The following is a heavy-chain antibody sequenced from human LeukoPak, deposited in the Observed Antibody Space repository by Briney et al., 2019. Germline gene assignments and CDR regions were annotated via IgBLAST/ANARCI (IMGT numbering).Heavy chain of an antibody. Sequence: ASETLSLTCAVYGESLSKYYWTWIRQSPGKGLEWIGEINHRGSTNLNQSLKSRVTLSVDTSKYQFSLKMTSVTAADAAVYYCASSVGSTDYWGQGTLVTVSS. CDR3: ASSVGSTDY. V-gene: IGHV4-34*01. CDR2: INHRGST. D-gene: IGHD1-26*01. CDR1: GESLSKYY. J-gene: IGHJ4*02.